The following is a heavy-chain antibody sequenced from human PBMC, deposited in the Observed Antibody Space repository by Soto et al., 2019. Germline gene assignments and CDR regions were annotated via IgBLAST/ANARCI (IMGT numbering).Heavy chain of an antibody. J-gene: IGHJ4*02. CDR3: YSLGPHGY. D-gene: IGHD4-4*01. V-gene: IGHV3-15*07. Sequence: EVQLVESGGGLVKPGGSLRLSCAASGFPFSIAWMNWVRQVPGKGLEWVGRVKSKTDGGTPDYAAPVKGRFIISRDDSKDTLYLQMNSPKTEATAVYYCYSLGPHGYWGRGPLVAVSS. CDR1: GFPFSIAW. CDR2: VKSKTDGGTP.